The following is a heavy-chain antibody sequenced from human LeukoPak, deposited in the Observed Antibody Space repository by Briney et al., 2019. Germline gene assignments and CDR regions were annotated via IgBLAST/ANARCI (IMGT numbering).Heavy chain of an antibody. Sequence: GRSLRLSCAASGFTFSSYGMHWVRQAPGKGLEGVAVISYDGSNKYYADSVKGRFTLSRDNSKNTLYLQMNSLRAEDTAVYYCAKSGGSSGSHFGYWGQGTLVTVSS. CDR1: GFTFSSYG. V-gene: IGHV3-30*18. CDR2: ISYDGSNK. CDR3: AKSGGSSGSHFGY. D-gene: IGHD1-26*01. J-gene: IGHJ4*02.